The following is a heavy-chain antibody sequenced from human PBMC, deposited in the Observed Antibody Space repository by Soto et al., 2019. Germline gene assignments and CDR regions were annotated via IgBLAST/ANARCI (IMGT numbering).Heavy chain of an antibody. V-gene: IGHV5-51*01. J-gene: IGHJ4*02. Sequence: GESLKISCKGSGYSFTSYWIGWVRQMPGKGLEWMGIIYPGDSDTRYSPSFQGQVTISADKSISTAYLQWSSLKASDTAMYYCARHSHVVYSFGVFDYWGQGTLVTVSS. CDR3: ARHSHVVYSFGVFDY. CDR2: IYPGDSDT. CDR1: GYSFTSYW. D-gene: IGHD5-18*01.